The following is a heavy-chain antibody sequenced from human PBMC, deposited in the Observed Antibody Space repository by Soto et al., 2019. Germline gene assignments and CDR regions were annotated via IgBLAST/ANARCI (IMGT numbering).Heavy chain of an antibody. V-gene: IGHV4-61*01. J-gene: IGHJ4*02. CDR2: IYYSGST. CDR3: AADYDSSGYQFFGY. Sequence: SETLSLTCTVSGGSVSSGSYYWSWIRQPPGKGLEWIGYIYYSGSTNYNPSLKSRVTISVDTSKNQFSLKLSSVTAADTAVYYCAADYDSSGYQFFGYWGQGTLVTVSS. CDR1: GGSVSSGSYY. D-gene: IGHD3-22*01.